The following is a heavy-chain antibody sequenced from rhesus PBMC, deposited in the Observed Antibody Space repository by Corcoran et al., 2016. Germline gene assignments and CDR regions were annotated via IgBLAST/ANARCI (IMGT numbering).Heavy chain of an antibody. Sequence: QVKLQQWGEGLVKPSETLSLTCAVYGGSISGYYYWSWIRKPPGQGLEWIGNIDGNSATTNSNPSLKNRVTISKDTSKNQFSLKLSSVTAADTAVYYWARDRAIFYTRNSLDVWGRGVLVTVSS. J-gene: IGHJ5-2*02. CDR3: ARDRAIFYTRNSLDV. CDR2: IDGNSATT. D-gene: IGHD2-15*01. V-gene: IGHV4-73*01. CDR1: GGSISGYYY.